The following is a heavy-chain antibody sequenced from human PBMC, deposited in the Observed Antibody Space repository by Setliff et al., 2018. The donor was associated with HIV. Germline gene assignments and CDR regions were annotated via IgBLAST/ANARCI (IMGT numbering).Heavy chain of an antibody. CDR2: ISSSGFPI. J-gene: IGHJ4*02. V-gene: IGHV3-21*01. Sequence: GGSLRLSCEASGFTFSTYGMNWVRHAPGKGLEWVAQISSSGFPIYYADSLRGRFTVSRDNAKSALYLQMNNLSVDDTAVYYCVRDSAASVWVGASVYYFDFWGQGSQVTVSS. CDR1: GFTFSTYG. CDR3: VRDSAASVWVGASVYYFDF. D-gene: IGHD1-26*01.